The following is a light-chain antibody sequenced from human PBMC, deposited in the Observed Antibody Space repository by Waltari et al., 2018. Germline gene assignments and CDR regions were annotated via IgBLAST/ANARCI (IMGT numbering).Light chain of an antibody. CDR2: GAS. CDR1: RLLGPY. V-gene: IGKV3-20*01. CDR3: QQYDISPLT. Sequence: EIVLTQSPGTCLCLQGKEPPSPAGPVRLLGPYLAWYQQKPGQAPTLLIYGASSRATGIPDRFSGSGSGTDFSLTISSLEPEDFAVYYCQQYDISPLTFGGGTKVEIK. J-gene: IGKJ4*01.